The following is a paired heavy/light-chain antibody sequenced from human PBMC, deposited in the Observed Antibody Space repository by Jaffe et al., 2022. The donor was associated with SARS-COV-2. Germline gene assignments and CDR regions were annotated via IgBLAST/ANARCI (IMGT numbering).Light chain of an antibody. CDR3: QQGYSSPPT. CDR2: GAS. CDR1: QDIGIN. Sequence: DIQVTQSPSSLSTSVGDRVTITCRASQDIGINLNWYQQKPGKGPKLLIYGASSLPSGAPSRFSGSGSGTDFTFTISSLQPEDFATYYCQQGYSSPPTFGQGTRVEIK. J-gene: IGKJ1*01. V-gene: IGKV1-39*01.
Heavy chain of an antibody. Sequence: EVQLVQSGAEVRKAGESLRISCKGSGYSFTNHWIAWLRQTPGKGLEWMGIINPTDSDARYSLSLEGRVTLSVDKSISTAFLQWRSLKASDNAIYYCAKTTTRRFLELADAFDVWGPGTMVTVSS. D-gene: IGHD3-3*01. V-gene: IGHV5-51*01. CDR1: GYSFTNHW. J-gene: IGHJ3*01. CDR2: INPTDSDA. CDR3: AKTTTRRFLELADAFDV.